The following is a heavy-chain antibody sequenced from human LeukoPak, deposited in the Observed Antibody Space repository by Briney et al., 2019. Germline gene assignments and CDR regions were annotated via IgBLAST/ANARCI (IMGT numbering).Heavy chain of an antibody. CDR2: ISGSGGNT. D-gene: IGHD1-14*01. J-gene: IGHJ4*02. Sequence: PGGSLRLSCAASGFTFSTYVMNWVRQAPGKGLEWVSGISGSGGNTYYADSVKGRFTISRDNSKNTLYLQMDSLRAEDTAVYYCARDRRNPVLYWGQGTLVTVSS. CDR1: GFTFSTYV. V-gene: IGHV3-23*01. CDR3: ARDRRNPVLY.